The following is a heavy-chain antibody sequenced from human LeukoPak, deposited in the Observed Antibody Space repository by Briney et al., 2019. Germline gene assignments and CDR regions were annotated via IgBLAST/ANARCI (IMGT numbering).Heavy chain of an antibody. J-gene: IGHJ3*02. CDR2: IRYDGSNK. V-gene: IGHV3-30*02. D-gene: IGHD6-13*01. CDR1: GITLRSYG. Sequence: GGPLRPSCTAPGITLRSYGMPWVRQSPGKGLDWLAFIRYDGSNKYYAGSVKGRFTISRENSTNTLYLHMNSLRPEDTALNSCARVAARGIWGQGTMVTVCS. CDR3: ARVAARGI.